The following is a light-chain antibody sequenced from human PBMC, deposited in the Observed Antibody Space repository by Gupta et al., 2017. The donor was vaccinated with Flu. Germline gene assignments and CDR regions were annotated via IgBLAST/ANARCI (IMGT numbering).Light chain of an antibody. CDR3: QTWGSGASLV. Sequence: GDGIPERFSGSTSVTARHLTISGLQSEDEADYFCQTWGSGASLVFGGGTRLTVL. V-gene: IGLV4-69*01. J-gene: IGLJ3*02.